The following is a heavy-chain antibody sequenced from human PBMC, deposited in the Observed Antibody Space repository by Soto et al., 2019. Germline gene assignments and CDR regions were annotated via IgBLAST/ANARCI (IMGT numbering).Heavy chain of an antibody. V-gene: IGHV1-46*01. Sequence: ASVKVSCKASGYTFTSYYMHWVRQAPGQGLEWMGIINPSGGSTSYAQKFQGRVTMTRDTSTSRVYMELSSLRSEDTAVYYCARGGKTYYYDSSGYYYGGYFDYWGQGNLVNVPS. CDR3: ARGGKTYYYDSSGYYYGGYFDY. J-gene: IGHJ4*02. CDR2: INPSGGST. D-gene: IGHD3-22*01. CDR1: GYTFTSYY.